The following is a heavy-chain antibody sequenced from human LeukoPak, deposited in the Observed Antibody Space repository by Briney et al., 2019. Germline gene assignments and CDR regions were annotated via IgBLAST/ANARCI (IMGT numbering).Heavy chain of an antibody. Sequence: SETLSLTCTVSGGSISSSSYYWGWIRQPPGKGLEWIGSIYYSGSTYYNPYLKSRVTISVDTSKNQFSLKLSSVTAADTAVYYCARLSTLTPDRRLYYFDYWGQGTLVTVSS. CDR2: IYYSGST. J-gene: IGHJ4*02. V-gene: IGHV4-39*01. D-gene: IGHD1-14*01. CDR1: GGSISSSSYY. CDR3: ARLSTLTPDRRLYYFDY.